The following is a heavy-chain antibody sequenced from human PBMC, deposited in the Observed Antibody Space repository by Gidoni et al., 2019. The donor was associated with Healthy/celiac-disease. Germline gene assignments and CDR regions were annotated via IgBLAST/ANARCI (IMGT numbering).Heavy chain of an antibody. CDR2: IYPGDSDT. V-gene: IGHV5-51*01. CDR3: ARVPYSSSWYNDAFDI. J-gene: IGHJ3*02. D-gene: IGHD6-13*01. CDR1: GYSFTSYW. Sequence: EVQLVQSGAEVKKPGESLKISCKGSGYSFTSYWIGWVRQMPGKGLEWMGVIYPGDSDTRYRPSFQGQVTISADKSISTAYLQWSSLKASDTAMYYCARVPYSSSWYNDAFDIWGQGTMVTVSS.